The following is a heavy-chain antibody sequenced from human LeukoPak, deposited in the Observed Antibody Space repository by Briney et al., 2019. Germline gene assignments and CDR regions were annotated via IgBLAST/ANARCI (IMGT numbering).Heavy chain of an antibody. J-gene: IGHJ4*02. Sequence: PSETLSLTCTVSGGSISSSSYYWGWIRQPPGKGLEWIGSIYYSGSTYYNPSLKSRVTISVDTSKNQFSLKLSSVTAADTAVYYCARAWGYCSGGSCWLDYWGQGTLVTVSS. CDR3: ARAWGYCSGGSCWLDY. CDR1: GGSISSSSYY. D-gene: IGHD2-15*01. V-gene: IGHV4-39*07. CDR2: IYYSGST.